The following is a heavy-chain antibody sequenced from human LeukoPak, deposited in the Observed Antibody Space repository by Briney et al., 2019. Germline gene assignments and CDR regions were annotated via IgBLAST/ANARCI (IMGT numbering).Heavy chain of an antibody. CDR1: GGSISSYY. CDR3: ARTTMVRGTYYMDV. V-gene: IGHV4-59*01. CDR2: IYYSGYT. J-gene: IGHJ6*03. Sequence: PSETLSLTCTVSGGSISSYYWSWIRQPPGKGLEWSGYIYYSGYTNYNPSLKSRVTISVDTSKNQFSLKLSSVTAADTAVYYCARTTMVRGTYYMDVWGKGTTVTISS. D-gene: IGHD3-10*01.